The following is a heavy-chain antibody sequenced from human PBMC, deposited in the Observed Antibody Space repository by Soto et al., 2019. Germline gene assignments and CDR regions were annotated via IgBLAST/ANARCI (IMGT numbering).Heavy chain of an antibody. CDR1: AVTFTGEG. J-gene: IGHJ4*02. V-gene: IGHV3-33*01. Sequence: PGGSLRLSCAASAVTFTGEGMHWVRQAPGKGLEWVAVIRFDGSNIYYADSVKGRFTISRDNARNMLYLQMNSLRAEDTAVYYCARDGVGSTAYFGYFDYWGLGTLVTVSS. D-gene: IGHD1-26*01. CDR3: ARDGVGSTAYFGYFDY. CDR2: IRFDGSNI.